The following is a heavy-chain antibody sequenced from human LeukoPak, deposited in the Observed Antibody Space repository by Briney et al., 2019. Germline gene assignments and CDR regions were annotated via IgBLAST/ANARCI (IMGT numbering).Heavy chain of an antibody. CDR3: AKDRGYFSRHYFDY. D-gene: IGHD2-2*03. V-gene: IGHV3-23*01. CDR1: GGSFSGYY. CDR2: ISGSGGST. J-gene: IGHJ4*02. Sequence: PSETLSLTCAVYGGSFSGYYWSWIRQPPGKGLEWVSAISGSGGSTYYADSVKGRFTISRDNSKNTLYLQMNSLGAEDTAVYYCAKDRGYFSRHYFDYWGQGTLVTVSS.